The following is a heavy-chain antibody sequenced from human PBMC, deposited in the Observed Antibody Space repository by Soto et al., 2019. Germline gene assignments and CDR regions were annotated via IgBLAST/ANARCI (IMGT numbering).Heavy chain of an antibody. CDR1: GYTFTSYA. J-gene: IGHJ5*02. CDR3: ARSVVSSTRFDP. CDR2: INAGNGNT. Sequence: ASVKVSCKASGYTFTSYAMHWVRQAPGQRLEWMGWINAGNGNTKYSQKFQGRVTITRDTSASTAYMELNSLRAEDTAVYLCARSVVSSTRFDPWGQGTLVTVSS. V-gene: IGHV1-3*01. D-gene: IGHD6-13*01.